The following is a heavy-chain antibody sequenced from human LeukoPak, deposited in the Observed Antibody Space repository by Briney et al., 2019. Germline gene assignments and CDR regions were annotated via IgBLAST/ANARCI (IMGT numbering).Heavy chain of an antibody. CDR3: ARTEWSGYYMGV. CDR1: GGTFSSYA. D-gene: IGHD3-3*01. J-gene: IGHJ6*03. Sequence: SVKVSCKASGGTFSSYAISWVRQAPGQGLEWMGRIIPIFGTANYAQKFQGRVTITTDESTSTAYMELSSLRSEDTAVYYCARTEWSGYYMGVWGKGTTVTVSS. V-gene: IGHV1-69*05. CDR2: IIPIFGTA.